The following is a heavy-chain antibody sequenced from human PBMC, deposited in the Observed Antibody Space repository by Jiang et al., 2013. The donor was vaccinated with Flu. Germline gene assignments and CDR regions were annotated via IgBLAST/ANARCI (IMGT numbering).Heavy chain of an antibody. V-gene: IGHV3-23*01. D-gene: IGHD5-18*01. CDR3: AKKASYGYFDY. Sequence: EWVSVISGSGGSTYYADSVKGRFTISRDNSKNTLYLQMNSLRAEDTAVYYCAKKASYGYFDYWGQGTLVTVSS. CDR2: ISGSGGST. J-gene: IGHJ4*02.